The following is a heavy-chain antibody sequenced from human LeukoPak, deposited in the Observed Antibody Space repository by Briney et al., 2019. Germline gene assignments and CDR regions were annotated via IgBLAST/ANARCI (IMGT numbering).Heavy chain of an antibody. CDR1: GGSINNYY. J-gene: IGHJ5*02. D-gene: IGHD3-3*01. V-gene: IGHV4-59*01. CDR2: IHYSGKT. CDR3: AKNGQSGFSFDP. Sequence: SETVSLTCSVSGGSINNYYWSWIRQPPGKGLEWIGYIHYSGKTDYYPSLKSRVTISIDTSKKQFSLKVSSVTAADTAVYYCAKNGQSGFSFDPWGQGTLVTVSS.